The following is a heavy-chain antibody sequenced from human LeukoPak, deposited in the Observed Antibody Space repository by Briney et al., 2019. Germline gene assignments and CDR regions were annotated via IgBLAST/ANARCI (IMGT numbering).Heavy chain of an antibody. CDR2: IYYSGST. CDR1: GGSISSYY. CDR3: AGRRPYYDSILFDY. V-gene: IGHV4-59*01. D-gene: IGHD3-22*01. J-gene: IGHJ4*02. Sequence: SETLSLTCTASGGSISSYYWSWIRQPAGKGLEWIGYIYYSGSTNYNPSLKSRVTISVDTSKNQFSLKLSSVTAADTAVYYCAGRRPYYDSILFDYWGQGTLVTVSS.